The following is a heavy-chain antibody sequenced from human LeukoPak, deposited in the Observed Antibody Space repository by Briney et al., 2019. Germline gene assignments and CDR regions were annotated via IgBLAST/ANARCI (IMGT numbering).Heavy chain of an antibody. CDR2: INPSGGST. CDR1: GYTFTSYY. V-gene: IGHV1-46*01. J-gene: IGHJ4*02. D-gene: IGHD4-23*01. Sequence: GASVKVSCKASGYTFTSYYMHWVRQAPGQGLEWMGIINPSGGSTSYAQKFQGRVTMTRDTSTSTVYMELSSLRSEDTAVHYCAREVPGGAVVDYWGQGTLVTVSS. CDR3: AREVPGGAVVDY.